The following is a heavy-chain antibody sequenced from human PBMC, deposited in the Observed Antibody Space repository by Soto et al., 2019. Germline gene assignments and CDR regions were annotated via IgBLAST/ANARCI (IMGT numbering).Heavy chain of an antibody. V-gene: IGHV1-69*01. D-gene: IGHD3-10*01. CDR1: GGTFSSYA. CDR2: IIPIFGTA. J-gene: IGHJ3*02. Sequence: QVQLVQSGAEVKKPGSSVKVSCKASGGTFSSYAISWVRQAPGQGLEWMGGIIPIFGTANYAQKFQGRVTITADESTSTAYMELSSLRSEDTAVYYCARDLPYGSGRHDAFDIWGQGTMVTVSS. CDR3: ARDLPYGSGRHDAFDI.